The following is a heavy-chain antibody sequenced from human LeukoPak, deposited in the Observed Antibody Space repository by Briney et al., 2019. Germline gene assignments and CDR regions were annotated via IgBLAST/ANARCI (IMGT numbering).Heavy chain of an antibody. J-gene: IGHJ4*02. CDR2: IKKDGREK. D-gene: IGHD5-18*01. CDR1: RFTFSSYW. V-gene: IGHV3-7*01. CDR3: ARDLSGVTGYTYGRGIDY. Sequence: GGTLTLYCAASRFTFSSYWMSWLRQAPGKGLEWIANIKKDGREKYYVDSVKGRFTISRDNAKTSLYLQMNSLRAEDTAVYYCARDLSGVTGYTYGRGIDYWGQGTLVTVSS.